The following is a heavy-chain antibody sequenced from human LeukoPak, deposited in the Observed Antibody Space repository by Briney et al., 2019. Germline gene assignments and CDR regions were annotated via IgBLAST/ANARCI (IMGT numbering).Heavy chain of an antibody. D-gene: IGHD6-13*01. Sequence: SQTLSLTCAISGDSVSSNSAAWNWIRQSPSRGLEWLGRTYYRSKWYNDYAVSVKSRITINPDTSKNLFSLQLNSVTPEDTAVYYCARDRAGADEVSPSFDYWGQGTLVTVSS. J-gene: IGHJ4*02. CDR3: ARDRAGADEVSPSFDY. CDR2: TYYRSKWYN. CDR1: GDSVSSNSAA. V-gene: IGHV6-1*01.